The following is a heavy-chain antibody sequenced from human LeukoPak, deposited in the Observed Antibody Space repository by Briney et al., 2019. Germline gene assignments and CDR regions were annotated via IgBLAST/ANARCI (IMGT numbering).Heavy chain of an antibody. CDR1: GYSISSGYY. CDR2: IYHSGST. V-gene: IGHV4-38-2*02. Sequence: SETLSLTCTVSGYSISSGYYWGWIRQPPGKGLEWIGSIYHSGSTYYNPSLKSRVTISVDTSKNQFSLKLSSVTAADTAVYYCARGYYDSSGYFLHAFDIWGQGTMVTASS. CDR3: ARGYYDSSGYFLHAFDI. J-gene: IGHJ3*02. D-gene: IGHD3-22*01.